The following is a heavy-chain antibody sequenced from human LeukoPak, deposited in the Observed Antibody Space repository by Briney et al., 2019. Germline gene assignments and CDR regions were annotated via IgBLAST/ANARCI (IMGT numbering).Heavy chain of an antibody. V-gene: IGHV5-51*01. CDR3: ARPVAGSSDAFDI. CDR1: GYSFTSYW. D-gene: IGHD1-26*01. CDR2: IYPGDSDT. Sequence: GESLKIPCKGSGYSFTSYWIGWVRQMPGKGLEWMGIIYPGDSDTRYSPSFQGQVTISADKSISTAYLQWSSLKASDTAMYYCARPVAGSSDAFDIWGRGTMVTVSS. J-gene: IGHJ3*02.